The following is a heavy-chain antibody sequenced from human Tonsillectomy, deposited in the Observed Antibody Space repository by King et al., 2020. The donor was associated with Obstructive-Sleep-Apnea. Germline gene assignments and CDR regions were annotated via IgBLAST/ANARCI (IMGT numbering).Heavy chain of an antibody. V-gene: IGHV3-30*04. J-gene: IGHJ4*02. CDR2: ISYDGSNN. CDR1: GFTFSSYA. Sequence: VQLVESGGGVVQPGRSLRLSCTASGFTFSSYAIHWVRQAPGKGLEWVAVISYDGSNNYYADSVKGRFTISRDNSQNTLYLQMNSLGAEDTAVDYCARATGYNYGYADFWDQGTLVTVTS. CDR3: ARATGYNYGYADF. D-gene: IGHD5-18*01.